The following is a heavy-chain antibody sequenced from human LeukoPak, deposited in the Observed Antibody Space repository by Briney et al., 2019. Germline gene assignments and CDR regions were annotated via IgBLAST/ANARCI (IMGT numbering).Heavy chain of an antibody. CDR3: AKDQDYYYYYGMDV. J-gene: IGHJ6*02. CDR2: ISWNSGSI. V-gene: IGHV3-9*01. Sequence: QAGGSLRLSCAASGFTFEDYAMHWVRQAPGKGLEWVSGISWNSGSIGYADSVKGRFTISRDNAKNSLYLQMNSLRAEDTALYYCAKDQDYYYYYGMDVWGQGTTVTVSS. CDR1: GFTFEDYA.